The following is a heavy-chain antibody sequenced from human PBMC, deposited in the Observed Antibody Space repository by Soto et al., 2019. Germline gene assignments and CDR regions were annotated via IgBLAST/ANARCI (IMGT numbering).Heavy chain of an antibody. Sequence: QVQLQESGPGLVKPSGTLSLTCAVSGGSISSSNWWSWVRQPPGKGLEWIGEIYHRGSTNYNPSLKSRGTVSVDKSKNQFSLKLSSVTAADTAVYYCARDRLGDGYNQGAFDIWGQGTMVTVSS. J-gene: IGHJ3*02. D-gene: IGHD5-12*01. CDR1: GGSISSSNW. V-gene: IGHV4-4*02. CDR2: IYHRGST. CDR3: ARDRLGDGYNQGAFDI.